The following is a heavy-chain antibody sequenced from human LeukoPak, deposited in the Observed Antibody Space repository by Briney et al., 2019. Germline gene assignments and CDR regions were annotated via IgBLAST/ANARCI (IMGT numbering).Heavy chain of an antibody. D-gene: IGHD1-26*01. V-gene: IGHV4-31*03. Sequence: SQTLSLTCTVSGGSITSGGYYWSWIRQHPGKGLEWIGYIYYSGSTYYNPSLKSRVTISVDTSKNQFSLKLSSVTAADTAVYYCARGASVEGATVFDYWGQGTLVTVSS. CDR3: ARGASVEGATVFDY. CDR2: IYYSGST. J-gene: IGHJ4*02. CDR1: GGSITSGGYY.